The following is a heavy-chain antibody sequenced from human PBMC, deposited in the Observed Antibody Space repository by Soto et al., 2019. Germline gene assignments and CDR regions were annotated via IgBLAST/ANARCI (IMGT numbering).Heavy chain of an antibody. CDR3: TTVFEY. V-gene: IGHV3-66*01. CDR2: IYSGITT. D-gene: IGHD1-1*01. Sequence: GGSLRLSCAASGFTVSNNYMSWVRQAPGKGLEWVSLIYSGITTYYADSVKGRFTVSRDNAENTLYLQMNSLRAEDTAVYYCTTVFEYWGQGTLVTVSS. J-gene: IGHJ4*02. CDR1: GFTVSNNY.